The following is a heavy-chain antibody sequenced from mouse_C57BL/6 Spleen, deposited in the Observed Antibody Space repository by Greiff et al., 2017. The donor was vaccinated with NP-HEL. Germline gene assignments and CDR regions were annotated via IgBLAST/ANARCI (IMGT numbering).Heavy chain of an antibody. V-gene: IGHV5-17*01. CDR2: ISSGSSTI. Sequence: EVKLVESGGGLVKPGGSLKLSCAASGFTFSDYGMHWVRQAPEKGLEWVAYISSGSSTIYYADTVKGRFTISRDNAKNTLFLQMTSLRSEDTAMYYCARSSMITFDYWGQGTTLTVSS. CDR1: GFTFSDYG. CDR3: ARSSMITFDY. J-gene: IGHJ2*01. D-gene: IGHD2-4*01.